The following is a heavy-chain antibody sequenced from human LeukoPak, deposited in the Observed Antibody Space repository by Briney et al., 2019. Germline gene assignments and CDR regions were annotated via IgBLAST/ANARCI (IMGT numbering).Heavy chain of an antibody. CDR2: IIPIFGTA. J-gene: IGHJ4*02. D-gene: IGHD5-18*01. CDR1: GGTFGSYA. V-gene: IGHV1-69*05. CDR3: ARGSYGSYYFDY. Sequence: ASVKVSCKASGGTFGSYAISWVRQAPGQGLEWMGGIIPIFGTANYAQKFQGRVTITTDESTSTAYMELSSLRSEDTAVYYCARGSYGSYYFDYWGQATLVTVSS.